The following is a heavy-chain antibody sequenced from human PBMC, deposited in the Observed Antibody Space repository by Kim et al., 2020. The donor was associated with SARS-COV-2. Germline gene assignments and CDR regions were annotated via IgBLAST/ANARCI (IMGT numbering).Heavy chain of an antibody. V-gene: IGHV4-39*01. CDR3: ASGNGYSSSWYGD. CDR1: GGSISSSSYY. CDR2: IYYSGST. Sequence: SETLSLTCTVSGGSISSSSYYWGWIRQPPGKGLEWIGSIYYSGSTYYNPSLKSRVTISVDTSKNQFSLKLSSVTAADTAVYYCASGNGYSSSWYGDWGQGTLVTVSS. J-gene: IGHJ4*02. D-gene: IGHD6-13*01.